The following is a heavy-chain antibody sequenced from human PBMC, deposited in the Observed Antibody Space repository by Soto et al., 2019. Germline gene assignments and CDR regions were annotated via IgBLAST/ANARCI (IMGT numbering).Heavy chain of an antibody. D-gene: IGHD6-19*01. Sequence: SETLSLTCTVSGDSISDYYWSWIRQPPGKGLEWIGYIYYSGNTNYNPSLKSRVIISLDMSKNQFSLKLSSVTAADTAVYYCAKPVFGSGGWAYAFDIWGQGTMVTVSS. CDR2: IYYSGNT. CDR3: AKPVFGSGGWAYAFDI. V-gene: IGHV4-59*08. J-gene: IGHJ3*02. CDR1: GDSISDYY.